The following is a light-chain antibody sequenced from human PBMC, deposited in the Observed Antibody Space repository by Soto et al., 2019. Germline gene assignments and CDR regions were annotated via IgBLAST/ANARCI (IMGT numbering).Light chain of an antibody. CDR2: KIS. CDR3: MQGTHWPFT. Sequence: DVVMTQSPLSLPVTLGQPASISCKSTQGLVYSDGNIYLNWFHQRPGQSPRRLIHKISDRDSGVPDRCSGSGSGTDFTLEISRVEAEDVGIYYCMQGTHWPFTFGQGTKLEIK. J-gene: IGKJ2*01. V-gene: IGKV2-30*01. CDR1: QGLVYSDGNIY.